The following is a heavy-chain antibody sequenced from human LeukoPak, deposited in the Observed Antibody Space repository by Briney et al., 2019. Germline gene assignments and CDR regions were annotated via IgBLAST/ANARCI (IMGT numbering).Heavy chain of an antibody. V-gene: IGHV3-7*02. CDR1: GFTFSNYW. D-gene: IGHD3-22*01. CDR2: IKQDGSEK. J-gene: IGHJ4*02. Sequence: GGSLRLSCAASGFTFSNYWMSWVRQAPGKGLEWVASIKQDGSEKYYVDSVKGRFTISRDNSKNTLYLQMNSLRAEDTAVYYCARGKEYYYDSSGSMAIGDYWGQGTLVTVSS. CDR3: ARGKEYYYDSSGSMAIGDY.